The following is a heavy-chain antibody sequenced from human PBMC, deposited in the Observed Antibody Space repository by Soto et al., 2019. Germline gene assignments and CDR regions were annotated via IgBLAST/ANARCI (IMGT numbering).Heavy chain of an antibody. V-gene: IGHV1-18*01. D-gene: IGHD3-3*01. CDR2: ISAYNGNT. CDR1: GYTFTSYG. J-gene: IGHJ3*02. Sequence: ASVKVSCKASGYTFTSYGISWVRQAPGQGLEWKGWISAYNGNTNYAQKLQGRVTMTTDTSTSTASMELRSLRSDDTALYYCARDQLEWLAPLAFDIWGQGTMVTVSS. CDR3: ARDQLEWLAPLAFDI.